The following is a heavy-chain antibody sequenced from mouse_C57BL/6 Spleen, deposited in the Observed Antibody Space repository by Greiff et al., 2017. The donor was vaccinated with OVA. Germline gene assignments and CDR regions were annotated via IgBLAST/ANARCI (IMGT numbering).Heavy chain of an antibody. CDR1: GYSFTSYY. J-gene: IGHJ1*03. V-gene: IGHV1-66*01. D-gene: IGHD1-1*01. CDR2: IYPGSGNT. CDR3: AIIPGYGGSYGYFDV. Sequence: VKLQESGPELVKPGASVTISCKASGYSFTSYYIHWVKQRPGQGLEWIGWIYPGSGNTKYNEKFKGKATLTADTSSSTAYMQLSSLSAEDSAFYYGAIIPGYGGSYGYFDVWGTGTTVTVSS.